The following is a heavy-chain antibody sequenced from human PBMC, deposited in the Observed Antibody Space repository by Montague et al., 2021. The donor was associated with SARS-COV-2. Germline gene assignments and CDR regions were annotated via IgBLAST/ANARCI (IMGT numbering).Heavy chain of an antibody. CDR2: ISGTGSTT. CDR1: GFTFGNSA. V-gene: IGHV3-23*01. CDR3: VKGLMGGLS. J-gene: IGHJ5*02. D-gene: IGHD2-8*01. Sequence: SLRLSCAASGFTFGNSAMSWVRQAPGKGLEWVSYISGTGSTTYYADSVKGRFIISRDNSKSTLYLQMNSLTSEDTGIYYCVKGLMGGLSWGQGTLVSVSS.